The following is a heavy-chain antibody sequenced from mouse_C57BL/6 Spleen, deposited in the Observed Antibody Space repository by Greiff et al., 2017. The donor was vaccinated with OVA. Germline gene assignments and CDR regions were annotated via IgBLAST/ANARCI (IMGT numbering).Heavy chain of an antibody. CDR3: ARSYGSSRGYFDV. V-gene: IGHV1-78*01. Sequence: VKLVESDAELVKPGASVKISCKVSGYTFTDHTIHWMKQRPEQGLEWIGYIYPRDGSTKYNEKFKGKATLTADKSSSTAYMQLNSLTSEDSAVYFCARSYGSSRGYFDVWGTGTTVTVSS. J-gene: IGHJ1*03. CDR1: GYTFTDHT. CDR2: IYPRDGST. D-gene: IGHD1-1*01.